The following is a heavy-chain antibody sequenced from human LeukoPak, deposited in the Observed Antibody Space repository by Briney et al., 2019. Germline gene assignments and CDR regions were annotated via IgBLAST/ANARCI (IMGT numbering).Heavy chain of an antibody. V-gene: IGHV3-7*01. CDR1: GFTFSSYW. CDR2: IKQDGSEK. Sequence: GGSLRLSFAASGFTFSSYWMNWVRQAPGKGLEWVANIKQDGSEKYYVDSVKGRFTISRDNAKNSLYLQMNSLRAEDTAVYCCARQIFRYGYSTGDYWGQGTLVTVSS. CDR3: ARQIFRYGYSTGDY. D-gene: IGHD5-18*01. J-gene: IGHJ4*02.